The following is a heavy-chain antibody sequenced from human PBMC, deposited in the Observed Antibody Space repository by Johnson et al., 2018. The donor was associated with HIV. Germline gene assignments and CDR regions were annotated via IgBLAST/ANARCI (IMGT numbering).Heavy chain of an antibody. CDR1: GFTFSRYA. J-gene: IGHJ3*02. CDR2: ITYDGSNK. V-gene: IGHV3-30*04. D-gene: IGHD3-10*01. CDR3: AIDLRFNRTVQGRVIISGVFDM. Sequence: QVQLVESGGGVVRPERSLRLSCSASGFTFSRYAMHWVRQAPGKGLEWVACITYDGSNKYYADSVKGRFTISRDNSKNTLYLEMNSLRTEDTAVYSCAIDLRFNRTVQGRVIISGVFDMWGQGTVVHVSS.